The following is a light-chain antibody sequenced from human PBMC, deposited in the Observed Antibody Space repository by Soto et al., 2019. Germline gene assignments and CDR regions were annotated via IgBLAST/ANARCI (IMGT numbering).Light chain of an antibody. V-gene: IGKV1-39*01. CDR3: QQSYSTPQT. CDR2: AAS. J-gene: IGKJ1*01. CDR1: QTIITF. Sequence: DSQMTQSPSSLSASVGDRVTITCRASQTIITFLNWYQQRPWEAPKLLIYAASSLQSGVPSRFSGSGSGTDFTLTISSLQPEDFATYFCQQSYSTPQTFGQGTKVEIK.